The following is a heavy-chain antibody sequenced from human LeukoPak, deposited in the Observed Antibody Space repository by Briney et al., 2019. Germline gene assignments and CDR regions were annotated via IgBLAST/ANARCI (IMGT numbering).Heavy chain of an antibody. Sequence: PSETLSLTCTVSGGSLSSSSYYWGWIRQPPGKGLEWIGSIYYSGSTYYNPSLKSRVTISVDTSKNQFSLKLSSVTAADTAVYYCASKRYYDLTHYYFDYWGQGALVTVSS. J-gene: IGHJ4*02. CDR1: GGSLSSSSYY. V-gene: IGHV4-39*01. D-gene: IGHD3-22*01. CDR3: ASKRYYDLTHYYFDY. CDR2: IYYSGST.